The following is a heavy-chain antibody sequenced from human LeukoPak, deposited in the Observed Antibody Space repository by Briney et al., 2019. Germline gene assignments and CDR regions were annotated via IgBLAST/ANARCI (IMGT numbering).Heavy chain of an antibody. Sequence: ASVKVSCKASGGTFSSYAISWVRQAPGQGLEWMGRIIPILGIAHYAQKFQGRVTITADKSTSTAYMELSSLRSEDTAVYYCAREGLHYGSGSYYHGPFDYWGQGTLVTVSS. J-gene: IGHJ4*02. CDR3: AREGLHYGSGSYYHGPFDY. V-gene: IGHV1-69*04. CDR2: IIPILGIA. CDR1: GGTFSSYA. D-gene: IGHD3-10*01.